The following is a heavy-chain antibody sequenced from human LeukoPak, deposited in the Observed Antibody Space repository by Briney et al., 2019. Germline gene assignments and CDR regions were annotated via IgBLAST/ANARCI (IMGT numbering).Heavy chain of an antibody. CDR2: ISYDGSDQ. CDR3: ARTSHAVAGFVY. D-gene: IGHD6-19*01. Sequence: GGSLRLSCVASGFTFSSYSMHWVRQAPGKGLEWVAVISYDGSDQHYADSVKGRFTISRDISMNTLYLQMNSLRTEDTALYYCARTSHAVAGFVYWGQGTLVTVSS. CDR1: GFTFSSYS. V-gene: IGHV3-30*04. J-gene: IGHJ4*02.